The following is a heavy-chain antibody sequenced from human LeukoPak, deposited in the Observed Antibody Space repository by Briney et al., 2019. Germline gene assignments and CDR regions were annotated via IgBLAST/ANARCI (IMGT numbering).Heavy chain of an antibody. CDR2: INPNSGGT. J-gene: IGHJ6*03. V-gene: IGHV1-2*02. CDR3: ARAVTYYYGSGSYDPNYYYYYYMDV. CDR1: GYTFTGYY. D-gene: IGHD3-10*01. Sequence: ASVKVSCKASGYTFTGYYMHWVRQAPGQGLEWMGWINPNSGGTNYAQKFQGRVTMTRDTSISTAYMELSRLRSDDTAVYDCARAVTYYYGSGSYDPNYYYYYYMDVWGKGTTVTVSS.